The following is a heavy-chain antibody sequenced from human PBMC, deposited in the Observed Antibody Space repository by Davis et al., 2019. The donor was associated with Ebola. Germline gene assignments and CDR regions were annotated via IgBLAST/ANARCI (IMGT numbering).Heavy chain of an antibody. Sequence: PGASLTLSCAAPGFTFSNYAMNWVRQAPGKGLEWVAVISFDGINKFYADSVKGRFTISRDNSKNTLYLQMNTLRVEDTAVYYCARDHLSGRSWGDDVLDIWGEGTKVTVS. CDR1: GFTFSNYA. CDR2: ISFDGINK. V-gene: IGHV3-30-3*01. J-gene: IGHJ3*02. D-gene: IGHD3-3*01. CDR3: ARDHLSGRSWGDDVLDI.